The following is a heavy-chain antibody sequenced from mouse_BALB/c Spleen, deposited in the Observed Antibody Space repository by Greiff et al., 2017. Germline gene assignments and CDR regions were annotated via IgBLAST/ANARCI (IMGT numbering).Heavy chain of an antibody. CDR3: TRSYYGSSSAWYFDV. J-gene: IGHJ1*01. CDR2: IYPGNSDT. CDR1: GYSFTSYW. D-gene: IGHD1-1*01. V-gene: IGHV1-5*01. Sequence: VQLQQSGTVLARPGASVKMSCKASGYSFTSYWMHWVKQRPGQGLEWIGAIYPGNSDTSYNQKFKGKAKLTAVTSASTAYMELSSLTNEDSAVYYCTRSYYGSSSAWYFDVWGAGTTVTVSS.